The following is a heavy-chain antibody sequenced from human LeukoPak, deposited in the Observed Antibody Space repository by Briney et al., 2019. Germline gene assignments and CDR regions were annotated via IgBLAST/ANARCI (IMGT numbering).Heavy chain of an antibody. Sequence: ASVKVSCKASGYTFTSYYMHWVRQAPGQGLGWMGINNPSGGSTSYAQKFQGRVTMTRDTSTSTVYMELSSLRSEDTAVYYCARDLGRGGSHKNAFDIWGQGTMVTVSS. CDR1: GYTFTSYY. CDR2: NNPSGGST. D-gene: IGHD1-26*01. V-gene: IGHV1-46*01. J-gene: IGHJ3*02. CDR3: ARDLGRGGSHKNAFDI.